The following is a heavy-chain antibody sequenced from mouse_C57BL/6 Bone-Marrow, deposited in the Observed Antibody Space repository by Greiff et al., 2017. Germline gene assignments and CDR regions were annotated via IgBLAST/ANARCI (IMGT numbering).Heavy chain of an antibody. CDR2: IDPSDSYT. V-gene: IGHV1-69*01. Sequence: VKLQQPGAELVMPGASVKLSCKASGYTFTSYWMHWVKQRPGQGLEWIGEIDPSDSYTNYNQKFKGKSTLTVDKSSSTAYMQLSSLTSEDSAVYYCARRVYYYGSSYVAWFAYWGQGTLVTVSA. D-gene: IGHD1-1*01. J-gene: IGHJ3*01. CDR3: ARRVYYYGSSYVAWFAY. CDR1: GYTFTSYW.